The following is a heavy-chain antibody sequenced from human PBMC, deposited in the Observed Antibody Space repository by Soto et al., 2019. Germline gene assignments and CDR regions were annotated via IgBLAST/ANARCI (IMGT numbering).Heavy chain of an antibody. D-gene: IGHD3-10*01. J-gene: IGHJ5*02. Sequence: PSVKVSCKASGYSFTTNDVTWVRQATGQGLEWMGWMNPGSGDTGYAQKFQGRVTMTRDISIATAYMELSSLRADDTAIYYCARRATWGSLNWCDPWGQGTLVTVS. CDR1: GYSFTTND. CDR3: ARRATWGSLNWCDP. CDR2: MNPGSGDT. V-gene: IGHV1-8*01.